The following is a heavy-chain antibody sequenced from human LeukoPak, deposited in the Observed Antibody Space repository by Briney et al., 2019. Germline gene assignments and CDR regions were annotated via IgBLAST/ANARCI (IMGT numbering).Heavy chain of an antibody. V-gene: IGHV4-34*01. CDR1: GASLSGHY. Sequence: SETLSLTCSVEGASLSGHYWSWIRQPPGKGLEWIGEINLGGTINYNPSLKSRVTISKDTSRNHFSLNVTSVTAADTGVYYCARVSSSWYGEAADGYWGQGTLVTVSS. CDR3: ARVSSSWYGEAADGY. J-gene: IGHJ4*02. D-gene: IGHD6-13*01. CDR2: INLGGTI.